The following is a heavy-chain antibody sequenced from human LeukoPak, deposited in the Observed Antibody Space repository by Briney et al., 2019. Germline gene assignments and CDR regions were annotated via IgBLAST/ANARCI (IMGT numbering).Heavy chain of an antibody. J-gene: IGHJ3*02. CDR3: ASRGSGTYGAFDI. D-gene: IGHD1-26*01. Sequence: ASVKVSCKASGYTFTSYDINWVRQATGQGLEWMGWMNPNSGNTGYAQNLQDRVTMTTDTSTSTVYMELRSLRSDDTAVYYCASRGSGTYGAFDIWGQGTMVTVSS. CDR1: GYTFTSYD. V-gene: IGHV1-8*02. CDR2: MNPNSGNT.